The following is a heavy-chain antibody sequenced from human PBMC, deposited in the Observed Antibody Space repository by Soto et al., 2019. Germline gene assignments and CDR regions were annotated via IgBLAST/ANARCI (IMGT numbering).Heavy chain of an antibody. CDR1: GYTFTKFH. V-gene: IGHV1-46*01. CDR3: ARVVSVVTPFDY. D-gene: IGHD2-15*01. CDR2: IDPSGGVT. J-gene: IGHJ4*02. Sequence: ASVKVSCKASGYTFTKFHIHWVRQAPGQGLEWMGMIDPSGGVTRDAQRFQGRITMTSDTSTSSVYMELRGLTSEDTAVYYCARVVSVVTPFDYWGQGTLVTVSS.